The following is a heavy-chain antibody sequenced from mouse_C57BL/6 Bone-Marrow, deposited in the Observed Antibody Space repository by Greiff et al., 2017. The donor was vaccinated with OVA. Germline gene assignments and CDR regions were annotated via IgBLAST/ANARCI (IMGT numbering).Heavy chain of an antibody. Sequence: EVNLVESGGGLVQPGGSLKLSCAASGFTFSDYGMAWVRQAPRKGPEWVAFISNLAYSIYYADTVTGRFTISRENAKNTLYLEMSSLRSEDTSMYYCARHVYGTPYWYFDVWGTGTTVTVSS. CDR2: ISNLAYSI. CDR1: GFTFSDYG. J-gene: IGHJ1*03. CDR3: ARHVYGTPYWYFDV. D-gene: IGHD1-1*01. V-gene: IGHV5-15*01.